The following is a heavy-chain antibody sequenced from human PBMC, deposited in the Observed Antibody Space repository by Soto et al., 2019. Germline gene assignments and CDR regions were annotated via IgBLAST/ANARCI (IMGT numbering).Heavy chain of an antibody. V-gene: IGHV1-2*04. J-gene: IGHJ6*02. CDR1: GYTFTGYY. D-gene: IGHD6-6*01. Sequence: ASVKVSCKASGYTFTGYYMHWVRQAPGQGLEWMGWINPNSGGTNYAQKFQGWVTMTRDTSISTAYMELSRLRSDDTAVYYCARDGGESSSSAGQYYYGMDVWGQGTTVTVSS. CDR2: INPNSGGT. CDR3: ARDGGESSSSAGQYYYGMDV.